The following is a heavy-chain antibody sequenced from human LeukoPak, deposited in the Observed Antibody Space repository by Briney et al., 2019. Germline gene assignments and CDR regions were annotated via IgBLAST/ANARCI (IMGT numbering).Heavy chain of an antibody. CDR3: ARGWHHYQPGATFDY. J-gene: IGHJ4*02. Sequence: PGGSLRLSCAASGFTFSSYWMHWVRQVPGKGLVWVSRMYTEGDTTSYADSVKGRFTTSRDNANNIVYLQMNSLRVDDTGVYYCARGWHHYQPGATFDYWGQGTVVTVSS. CDR1: GFTFSSYW. D-gene: IGHD2-2*01. CDR2: MYTEGDTT. V-gene: IGHV3-74*01.